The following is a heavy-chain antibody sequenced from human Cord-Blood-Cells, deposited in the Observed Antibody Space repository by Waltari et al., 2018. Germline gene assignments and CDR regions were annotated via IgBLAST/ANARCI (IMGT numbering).Heavy chain of an antibody. V-gene: IGHV1-2*02. CDR3: ARLPWGSGWFDY. CDR1: GYTFTGYY. CDR2: INPNSGGT. Sequence: QVQLVQSGAEVKKPGASVKVSCKASGYTFTGYYMHWVRQAPGQGLEWMGWINPNSGGTNYAQKFQGRVSITRATSISTAYVELSRLRWDDTAVYYCARLPWGSGWFDYWGQGTLVTVSS. D-gene: IGHD7-27*01. J-gene: IGHJ4*02.